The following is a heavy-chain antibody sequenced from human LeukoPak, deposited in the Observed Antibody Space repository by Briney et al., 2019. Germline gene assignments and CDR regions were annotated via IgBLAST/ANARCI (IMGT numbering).Heavy chain of an antibody. Sequence: GGSLRLPCAASGFTFSSYAMSWVRQAPGKGLEWVSAISGSGGSTYYADSVKGRFTISRDNSKNTLYLQMNSLRAEDTAVYYCAKDIMITFGGVIAVFDYWGQGTLVTVSS. V-gene: IGHV3-23*01. CDR2: ISGSGGST. D-gene: IGHD3-16*02. CDR3: AKDIMITFGGVIAVFDY. CDR1: GFTFSSYA. J-gene: IGHJ4*02.